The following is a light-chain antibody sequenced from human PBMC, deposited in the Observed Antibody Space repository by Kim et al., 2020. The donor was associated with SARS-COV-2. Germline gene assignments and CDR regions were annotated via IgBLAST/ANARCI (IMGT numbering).Light chain of an antibody. CDR3: QKSYSTLGT. CDR2: AAS. J-gene: IGKJ2*01. CDR1: QSISSY. V-gene: IGKV1-39*01. Sequence: STSVGDSSTITCPASQSISSYLNWYQQKPGKAPKLLIYAASILQSGVPSRFSGSGSGTDFSLTISSLQHEAFATNYCQKSYSTLGTFGQGTKLE.